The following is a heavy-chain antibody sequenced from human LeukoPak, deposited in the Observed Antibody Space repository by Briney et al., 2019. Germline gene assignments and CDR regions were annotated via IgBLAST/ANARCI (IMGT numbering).Heavy chain of an antibody. CDR3: ARQVVPAAGWFDP. D-gene: IGHD2-2*01. CDR1: GGSISSGGYS. V-gene: IGHV4-30-2*01. CDR2: IYHSGST. J-gene: IGHJ5*02. Sequence: PSETLSLTCAVSGGSISSGGYSWSWIRQPPGKGLEWIGYIYHSGSTYYNPSLKSRVTISVDRSKNQFSLKLSSVTAADTAVYYCARQVVPAAGWFDPWGQGTLVTVSS.